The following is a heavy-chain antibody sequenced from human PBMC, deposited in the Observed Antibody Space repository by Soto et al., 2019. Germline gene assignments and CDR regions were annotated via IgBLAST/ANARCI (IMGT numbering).Heavy chain of an antibody. V-gene: IGHV4-59*01. CDR2: IYYSGST. Sequence: QVQLQESGPGLVKPSETLSLTCTVSGGSISSYYWSWIRQPPGKGLEWIGYIYYSGSTNYNPSLKRRVTISVDTSKNQFSLKLSSVTAADTAVYYCARQRIAAADRSFDYWGQGTLVTVSS. J-gene: IGHJ4*02. CDR3: ARQRIAAADRSFDY. CDR1: GGSISSYY. D-gene: IGHD6-13*01.